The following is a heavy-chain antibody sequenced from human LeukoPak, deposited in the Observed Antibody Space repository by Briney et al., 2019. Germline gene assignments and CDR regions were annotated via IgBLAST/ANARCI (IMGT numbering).Heavy chain of an antibody. J-gene: IGHJ6*03. D-gene: IGHD6-6*01. CDR3: ARVGRVSIYPSYMDV. Sequence: GPSLRLSCAASGFTFSTFPMHWVRQTPDKGLEWVAVISDDGRDIYYADSVKGRFTISRDNSKNTLYLQMNSLSPEDTAVVYCARVGRVSIYPSYMDVWGKGTTVTVSS. V-gene: IGHV3-30*04. CDR2: ISDDGRDI. CDR1: GFTFSTFP.